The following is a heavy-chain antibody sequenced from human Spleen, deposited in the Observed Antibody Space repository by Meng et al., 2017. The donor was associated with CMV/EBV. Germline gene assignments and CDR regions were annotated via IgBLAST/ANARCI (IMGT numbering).Heavy chain of an antibody. V-gene: IGHV4-59*01. CDR1: GGSISSYY. CDR3: ARKSPYWYFDL. CDR2: IYYSGST. J-gene: IGHJ2*01. Sequence: SETLSLTCTVSGGSISSYYWSWIRQPPGRGLEWIGYIYYSGSTNYNPSLKSRVTISVDTSKNQFSLKLSSVTAADTAMYYCARKSPYWYFDLWGRGTLVTVSS.